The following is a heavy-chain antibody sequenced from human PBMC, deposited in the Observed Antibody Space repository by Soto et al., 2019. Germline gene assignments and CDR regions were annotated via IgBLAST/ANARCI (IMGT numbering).Heavy chain of an antibody. J-gene: IGHJ6*02. Sequence: VKVSCKASGGTFSSYTISWVRQAPGQGLEWMGRIIPIFGTANYAQKFQGRVTITADESTSTAYMELSSLRSEDTAVYYCARGLWFGANYYYYGMDVWGQGTTVTVSS. CDR1: GGTFSSYT. CDR3: ARGLWFGANYYYYGMDV. V-gene: IGHV1-69*13. CDR2: IIPIFGTA. D-gene: IGHD3-10*01.